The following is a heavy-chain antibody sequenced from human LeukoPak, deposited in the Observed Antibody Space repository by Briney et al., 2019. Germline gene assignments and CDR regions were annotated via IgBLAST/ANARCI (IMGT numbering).Heavy chain of an antibody. J-gene: IGHJ4*02. CDR2: INAGNGNT. D-gene: IGHD3-22*01. CDR1: GYTFTSYA. Sequence: GASVKVSCKASGYTFTSYAMHWVRQAPGQRLEWMGWINAGNGNTKYSQKFQGRVTITRDTSASTAYMELSSLRSEDTAVYYCARDPTMIVVGAPGYWGQGTLVTVSS. CDR3: ARDPTMIVVGAPGY. V-gene: IGHV1-3*01.